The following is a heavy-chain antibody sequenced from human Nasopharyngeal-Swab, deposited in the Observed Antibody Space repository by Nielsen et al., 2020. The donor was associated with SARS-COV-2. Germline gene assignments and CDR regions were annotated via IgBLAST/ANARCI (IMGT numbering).Heavy chain of an antibody. V-gene: IGHV3-23*01. D-gene: IGHD2-15*01. CDR3: ARDPQDIVVVVANYYYGMDV. Sequence: WIRQPPGKGLEWVSAISGSGGSTYYADSVKGRFTISRDNSKNTLYLQMNSLRAEDTAVYYCARDPQDIVVVVANYYYGMDVWGQGTTVTVSS. J-gene: IGHJ6*02. CDR2: ISGSGGST.